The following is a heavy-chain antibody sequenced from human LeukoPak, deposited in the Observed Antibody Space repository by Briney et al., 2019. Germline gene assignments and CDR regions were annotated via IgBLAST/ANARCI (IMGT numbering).Heavy chain of an antibody. CDR1: GGTFSSSP. CDR3: PTENGNVTMVTNFGY. V-gene: IGHV1-69*04. Sequence: SVKVSCKASGGTFSSSPITWVRQAPGQGLEWMGRIIPILAIANYAPKFQGRVTITADKSTTTAYMELISLRSEDTAVYYCPTENGNVTMVTNFGYWGQGTLVTVSS. J-gene: IGHJ4*02. D-gene: IGHD4-17*01. CDR2: IIPILAIA.